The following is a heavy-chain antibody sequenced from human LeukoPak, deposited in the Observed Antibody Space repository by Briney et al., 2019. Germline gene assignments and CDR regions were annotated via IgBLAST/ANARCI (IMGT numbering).Heavy chain of an antibody. D-gene: IGHD3-10*01. Sequence: GASLQISCKGSGYSFTSYWIGWVRQMPGKGLEWMGIIYPGDSEIRNSPSFQGKVTISADKSISTAYLQWSSLKASDTAMYYCARRLRGSGSSYYFDYWGQGTLVTVSS. CDR1: GYSFTSYW. CDR3: ARRLRGSGSSYYFDY. V-gene: IGHV5-51*01. J-gene: IGHJ4*02. CDR2: IYPGDSEI.